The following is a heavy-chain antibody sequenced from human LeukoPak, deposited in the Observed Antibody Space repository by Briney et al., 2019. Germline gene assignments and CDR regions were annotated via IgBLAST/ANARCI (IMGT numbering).Heavy chain of an antibody. CDR2: NNPSGGST. J-gene: IGHJ4*02. V-gene: IGHV1-46*01. CDR3: AREAAGPWRYFDY. Sequence: ASVKVSCKASGYTFTSYYMHWMRQAPGQGLEWMGINNPSGGSTSYAQKFQGRVTMTRDTSTSTVYMELSSLRSEDTAVYYCAREAAGPWRYFDYWGQGTLVTVSS. CDR1: GYTFTSYY.